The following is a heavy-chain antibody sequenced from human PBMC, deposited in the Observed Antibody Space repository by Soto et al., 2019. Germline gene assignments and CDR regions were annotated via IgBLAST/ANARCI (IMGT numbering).Heavy chain of an antibody. CDR1: GGSINNYC. CDR2: VYYSGTT. CDR3: AREGYDRSGYFLDY. Sequence: SETLSLTCTVSGGSINNYCWSWYRQPPGKGLEWFGCVYYSGTTHYNPSLKSRVTLSVDMSKNQISLKLSSVTAADTAVYYCAREGYDRSGYFLDYWGQGTLVTVSS. J-gene: IGHJ4*02. D-gene: IGHD3-22*01. V-gene: IGHV4-59*01.